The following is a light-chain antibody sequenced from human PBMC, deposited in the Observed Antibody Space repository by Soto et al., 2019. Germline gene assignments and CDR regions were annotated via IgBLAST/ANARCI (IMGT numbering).Light chain of an antibody. CDR2: DAS. CDR1: QSVSSY. J-gene: IGKJ4*01. Sequence: EIVLTQSPATLSLSPGERATLSCRASQSVSSYLAWYQQKPGQAPRLLIYDASNRASGIPARFSGNGSRTDFTLTISSLEPEDFAVYYCQQRSNWPLTFGGGTKVEI. V-gene: IGKV3-11*01. CDR3: QQRSNWPLT.